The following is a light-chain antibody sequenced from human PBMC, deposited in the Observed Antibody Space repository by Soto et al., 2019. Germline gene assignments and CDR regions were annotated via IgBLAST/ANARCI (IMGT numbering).Light chain of an antibody. Sequence: DIQMTQSPSTLSASVGDRVIITCRARQNISSWLAWYQQKPGKAPKHLIYKASNLESGVPSRFSGSGSGTEFTLTISSLQPDDFATYYCQQYNTYSRTFGQGTKVEIK. CDR3: QQYNTYSRT. CDR2: KAS. V-gene: IGKV1-5*03. J-gene: IGKJ1*01. CDR1: QNISSW.